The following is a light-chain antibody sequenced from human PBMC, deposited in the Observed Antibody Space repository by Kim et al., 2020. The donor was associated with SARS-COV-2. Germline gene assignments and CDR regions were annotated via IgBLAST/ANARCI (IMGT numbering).Light chain of an antibody. CDR1: QSVLYNSNNKNY. CDR3: QQYYSTLYT. J-gene: IGKJ2*01. V-gene: IGKV4-1*01. Sequence: DIVMTQSPDSLAVSLGERATINCKSSQSVLYNSNNKNYLAWYQQKPGQPPKLLIYWASTRESGVPDRFSGSGSGTDFTLTISSLQAEDVAVYYCQQYYSTLYTFGQGTKLEI. CDR2: WAS.